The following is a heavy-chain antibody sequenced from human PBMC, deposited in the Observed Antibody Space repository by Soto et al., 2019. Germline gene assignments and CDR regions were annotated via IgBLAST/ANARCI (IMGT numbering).Heavy chain of an antibody. Sequence: GGSLRLSCAASGFTFSSYGMHWVRQAPGKGLEWVAVIWYDGSNKYYADSVKGRFTISRDNSKNTLYLQMNSLRAEDTAVYYCARDLDGSGDCMDVWGKGTTVTVSS. D-gene: IGHD3-10*01. CDR2: IWYDGSNK. V-gene: IGHV3-33*01. J-gene: IGHJ6*03. CDR3: ARDLDGSGDCMDV. CDR1: GFTFSSYG.